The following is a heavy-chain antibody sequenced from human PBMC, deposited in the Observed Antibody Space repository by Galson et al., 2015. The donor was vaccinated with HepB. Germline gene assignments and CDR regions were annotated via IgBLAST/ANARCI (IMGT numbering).Heavy chain of an antibody. D-gene: IGHD2-2*01. CDR1: GFTFSSYS. Sequence: SLRLSCAASGFTFSSYSMNWVRQAPGKGLEWVSYISSSSSTIYYADSVKGRFTIPRDNAKDSLYLQMNSLRAEDTAVYYCARDFNVVPAAMDMDVWGKGTTVTVSS. CDR3: ARDFNVVPAAMDMDV. CDR2: ISSSSSTI. V-gene: IGHV3-48*01. J-gene: IGHJ6*03.